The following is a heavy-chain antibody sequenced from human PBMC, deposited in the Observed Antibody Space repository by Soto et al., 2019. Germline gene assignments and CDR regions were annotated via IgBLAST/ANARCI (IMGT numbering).Heavy chain of an antibody. V-gene: IGHV2-26*01. CDR3: ARIPNSGYDYTYY. Sequence: QVTLKESGPVLVKPTETLTLTCTVSGFSLRSAGMGVSWIRQPPGKALEWLAHIFPDDEKSYSTSLRSRLTISKDTSKSQVVLTISNMEPVDTATYYCARIPNSGYDYTYYRGQGTLVTVSS. D-gene: IGHD5-12*01. CDR1: GFSLRSAGMG. J-gene: IGHJ4*02. CDR2: IFPDDEK.